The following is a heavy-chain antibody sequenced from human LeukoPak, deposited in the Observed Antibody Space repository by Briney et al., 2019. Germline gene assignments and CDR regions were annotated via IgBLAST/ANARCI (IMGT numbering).Heavy chain of an antibody. J-gene: IGHJ4*02. CDR2: IYPGDAGT. CDR3: ARPGKRGYNSNFDY. V-gene: IGHV5-51*01. Sequence: KISCKGSGYSFTSYWIAWGRQKPGERLEWRGVIYPGDAGTNYSPSFQSQVTISVDTAISTAYLQWSTLKAPDTALYFCARPGKRGYNSNFDYGGQGTLVTVS. D-gene: IGHD5-18*01. CDR1: GYSFTSYW.